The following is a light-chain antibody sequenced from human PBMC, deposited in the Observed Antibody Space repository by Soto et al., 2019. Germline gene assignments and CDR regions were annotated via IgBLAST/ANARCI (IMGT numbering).Light chain of an antibody. CDR1: HDINNF. Sequence: EIRLTQSPSSLSASVGDRVTIACRASHDINNFLAWFQQRPGKVPELLMYAASSLKSGVPSRFSGSGSGTDFTLTIDGLQPEDFATYFCQKYNSVPYTFGQGTKLEI. J-gene: IGKJ2*01. CDR2: AAS. CDR3: QKYNSVPYT. V-gene: IGKV1-27*01.